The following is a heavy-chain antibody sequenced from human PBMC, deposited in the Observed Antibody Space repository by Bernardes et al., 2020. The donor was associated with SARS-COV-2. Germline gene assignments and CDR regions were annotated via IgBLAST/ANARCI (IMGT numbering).Heavy chain of an antibody. Sequence: GGSLRLSCAASGFIFSRYAMTWVRQAPGKGLEWVSGISGSGGSTYYADSVKGRFTISRDNSKNTLFLQMNSLRAEDTAVYYCAKCVVGYYAVDVWGQGTTVTVSS. D-gene: IGHD2-15*01. CDR2: ISGSGGST. V-gene: IGHV3-23*01. J-gene: IGHJ6*02. CDR3: AKCVVGYYAVDV. CDR1: GFIFSRYA.